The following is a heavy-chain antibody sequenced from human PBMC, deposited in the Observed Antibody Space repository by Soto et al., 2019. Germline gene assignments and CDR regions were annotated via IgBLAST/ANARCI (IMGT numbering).Heavy chain of an antibody. D-gene: IGHD4-17*01. CDR3: ARMGTTTVTPGY. CDR1: GYGFTSYD. CDR2: MNPNSGNT. J-gene: IGHJ4*02. V-gene: IGHV1-8*01. Sequence: SVEVSSKASGYGFTSYDSKWVRQATGQGLEWMGWMNPNSGNTGYAQKFQGRVTMTRNTSISTAYMELSSLRSEDTAVYYCARMGTTTVTPGYWGQGTLVTVSS.